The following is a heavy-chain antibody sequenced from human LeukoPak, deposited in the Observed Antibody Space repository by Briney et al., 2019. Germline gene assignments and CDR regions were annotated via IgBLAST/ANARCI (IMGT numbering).Heavy chain of an antibody. Sequence: SETLSLTCAVSSYSISSSYYWSWIRQPAGKGLEWIGRIYTSGSTNYNPSLKSRVTISVDKSKNQFSLKLSSVTAADTAVYYCARATIAVAGFPFDYWGQGTLVTVSS. V-gene: IGHV4-4*07. D-gene: IGHD6-19*01. CDR3: ARATIAVAGFPFDY. CDR2: IYTSGST. J-gene: IGHJ4*02. CDR1: SYSISSSYY.